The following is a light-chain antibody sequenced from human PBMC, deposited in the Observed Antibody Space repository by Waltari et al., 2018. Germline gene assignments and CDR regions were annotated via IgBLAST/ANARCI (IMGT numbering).Light chain of an antibody. Sequence: DIQMTQSPSSLSASVGDRVTITCQASQYITNYLNWYQQKPGKAPKLLIYDASNLETGVPSRFSGNGSGTDFTFTISNLQPEDIATYYCQQYDNVPRTFGQGTKLEI. CDR3: QQYDNVPRT. CDR2: DAS. CDR1: QYITNY. J-gene: IGKJ2*01. V-gene: IGKV1-33*01.